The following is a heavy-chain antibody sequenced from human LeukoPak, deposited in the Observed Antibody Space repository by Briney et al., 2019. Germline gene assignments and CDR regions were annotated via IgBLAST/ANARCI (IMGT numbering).Heavy chain of an antibody. J-gene: IGHJ2*01. Sequence: ASVKVSCKASGYTFSSYYMHWVRQAPGQGLEWMGIVNPSAGSTYYARSFQGRVTITWDTSTSTVYMDLSNLRSEDTAVYYCARCPSGPFWYFDLWGRGTLVTVSS. CDR2: VNPSAGST. CDR3: ARCPSGPFWYFDL. CDR1: GYTFSSYY. V-gene: IGHV1-46*01. D-gene: IGHD1-26*01.